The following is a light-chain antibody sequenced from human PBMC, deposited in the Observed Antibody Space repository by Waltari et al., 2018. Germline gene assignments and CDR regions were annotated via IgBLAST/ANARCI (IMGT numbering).Light chain of an antibody. CDR1: QGLSNW. CDR2: KAS. J-gene: IGKJ1*01. Sequence: ITCRASQGLSNWLAGYQQKPGKAPKVLIYKASTLESWVPSRVSGSGSGTEFTLTISSLQPDDFASYYGKQYRYLWTFGQGTKVEIK. V-gene: IGKV1-5*03. CDR3: KQYRYLWT.